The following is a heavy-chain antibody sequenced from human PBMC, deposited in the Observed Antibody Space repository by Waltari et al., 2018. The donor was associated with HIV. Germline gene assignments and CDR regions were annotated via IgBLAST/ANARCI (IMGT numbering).Heavy chain of an antibody. CDR2: IWYDGSKK. Sequence: QVQLVESGGGVVQPGRSLRLSCATSGLTPSGHGMHWVRQAPGKGLEWVTVIWYDGSKKYYADSVKGRFTISRDNSKNTLYLQMNSLRIEDTAVYYCARKYSSSWGAPFDYWGQGTLVTVSS. CDR1: GLTPSGHG. V-gene: IGHV3-33*01. CDR3: ARKYSSSWGAPFDY. D-gene: IGHD6-13*01. J-gene: IGHJ4*02.